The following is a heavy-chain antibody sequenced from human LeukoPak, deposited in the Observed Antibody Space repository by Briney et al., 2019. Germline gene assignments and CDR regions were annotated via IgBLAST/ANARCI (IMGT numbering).Heavy chain of an antibody. CDR2: FNPNSGDT. CDR1: GYTFTGYY. D-gene: IGHD3-22*01. CDR3: ARVYYDSSGYYLLD. V-gene: IGHV1-2*02. J-gene: IGHJ4*02. Sequence: GASVTVSCKASGYTFTGYYVHWVRQAPGQGLEWMGWFNPNSGDTNYAKKFEGRVTMTRDTSISTAYMELSRLRSDDTAVYYCARVYYDSSGYYLLDWGQGTLVTVSS.